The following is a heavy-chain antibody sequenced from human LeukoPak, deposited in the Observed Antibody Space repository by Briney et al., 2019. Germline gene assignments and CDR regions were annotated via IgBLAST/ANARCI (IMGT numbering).Heavy chain of an antibody. CDR1: GFTFSSYS. J-gene: IGHJ3*02. CDR3: ARDQGDPRGYSYGYYAFDI. Sequence: PGGSLRLSCAASGFTFSSYSMNWVRQAPGKGLEWVSSISSSSSYIYYADSVKGRFTISRDNAKNSLYLQMNSLRAEDTAVYYCARDQGDPRGYSYGYYAFDIWGQGTMVTVSS. V-gene: IGHV3-21*01. CDR2: ISSSSSYI. D-gene: IGHD5-18*01.